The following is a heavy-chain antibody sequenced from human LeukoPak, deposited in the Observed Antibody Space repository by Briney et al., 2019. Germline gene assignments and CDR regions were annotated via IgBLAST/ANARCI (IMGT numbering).Heavy chain of an antibody. J-gene: IGHJ4*02. CDR1: GYTFTSYG. CDR3: ARTRRHCSSTSCYMDY. CDR2: ISAYNGNT. D-gene: IGHD2-2*02. Sequence: ASVKVSCKASGYTFTSYGISWVRQAPGQGLEWMGWISAYNGNTNYAQKLQGRVTMTTDTSTSTAYMELRSLRSDDTAVYYCARTRRHCSSTSCYMDYWGQGTLVTVSS. V-gene: IGHV1-18*01.